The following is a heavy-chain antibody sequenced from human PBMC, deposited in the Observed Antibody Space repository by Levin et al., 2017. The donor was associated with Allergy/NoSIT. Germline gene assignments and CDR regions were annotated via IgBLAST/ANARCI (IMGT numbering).Heavy chain of an antibody. CDR2: IYYSGST. D-gene: IGHD2-2*03. Sequence: LRLSCTVSGGSISGGGYHWTWIRQHPEKGLEWIGYIYYSGSTFYNPSLKSRLMISVDTSKNQFSLNVSSVTAADTAVYYGAREDGSTFDFWGQGALVTVAS. CDR1: GGSISGGGYH. J-gene: IGHJ4*02. V-gene: IGHV4-31*03. CDR3: AREDGSTFDF.